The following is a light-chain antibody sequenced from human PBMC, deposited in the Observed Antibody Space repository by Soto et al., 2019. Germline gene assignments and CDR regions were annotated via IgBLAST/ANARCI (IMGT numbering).Light chain of an antibody. CDR3: QQYNNWPQT. Sequence: EIAMTQSPATLSAYPADTATPSCRASQSVSSNLAWYQQKPGQAPRLLIYGASTRATGIPARFSGSGSGTEFTLTISSLQSEDFAVYYCQQYNNWPQTFGQGTEVDIK. J-gene: IGKJ1*01. V-gene: IGKV3-15*01. CDR1: QSVSSN. CDR2: GAS.